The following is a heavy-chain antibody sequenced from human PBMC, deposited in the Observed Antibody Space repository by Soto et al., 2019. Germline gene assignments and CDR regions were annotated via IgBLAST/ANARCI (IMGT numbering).Heavy chain of an antibody. CDR3: ARVFHGSGRRFDT. CDR2: IYYSGNT. Sequence: SETLSLTCTVSGGSINNVDYYWSWIRQPPGKGLEWIGYIYYSGNTYYNPSLKSRFTISIDTSKSQFSLKVTSVTAADTAVYYCARVFHGSGRRFDTWGQGTLVTVSS. J-gene: IGHJ5*02. V-gene: IGHV4-30-4*01. CDR1: GGSINNVDYY. D-gene: IGHD3-10*01.